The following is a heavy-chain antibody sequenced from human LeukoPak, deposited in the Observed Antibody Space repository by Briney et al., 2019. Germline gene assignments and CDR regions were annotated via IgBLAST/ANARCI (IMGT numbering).Heavy chain of an antibody. CDR2: IRYDGSNK. CDR3: AKDLEGYCSSTSCPGPDY. V-gene: IGHV3-30*02. Sequence: PGGSLRLSCAASGFTFSSYGMHWVRQAPGKGLEWVAFIRYDGSNKYYADSVKGRFTISRDNSKNTLYLQMNSLRVEDTAVYYCAKDLEGYCSSTSCPGPDYWGQGTLVTVSS. D-gene: IGHD2-2*01. CDR1: GFTFSSYG. J-gene: IGHJ4*02.